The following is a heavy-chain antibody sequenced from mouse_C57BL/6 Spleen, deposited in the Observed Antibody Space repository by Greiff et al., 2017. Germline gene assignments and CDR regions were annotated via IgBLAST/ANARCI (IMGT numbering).Heavy chain of an antibody. J-gene: IGHJ4*01. CDR3: ERQDGNLYGGARDY. CDR2: ISSGGSYT. V-gene: IGHV5-6*01. Sequence: EVMLVESGGDLVKPGGSLKLSCAASGFTFSSYGMSWVRQTTDKRLEWVATISSGGSYTYYPDSVKGRFTISRDNDKNTLYLQLSSLKSEDTAMYNCERQDGNLYGGARDYWGQGTSVTVSS. D-gene: IGHD2-1*01. CDR1: GFTFSSYG.